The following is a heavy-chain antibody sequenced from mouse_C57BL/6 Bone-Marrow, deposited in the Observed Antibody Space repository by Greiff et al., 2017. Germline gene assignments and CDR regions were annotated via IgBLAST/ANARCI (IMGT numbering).Heavy chain of an antibody. V-gene: IGHV1-69*01. CDR2: IDPSDSYP. CDR3: ARIRGTGIYYYAMDY. CDR1: GYTFTSYW. D-gene: IGHD4-1*01. J-gene: IGHJ4*01. Sequence: QVQLQQPGAELVMPGASVKLSCKASGYTFTSYWMHWVKQRPGQGLEWIGEIDPSDSYPNYNQKFKGKSTLTVDKSSSTAYMQLSSLTSEDSAVYYCARIRGTGIYYYAMDYWGQGTSVTVSS.